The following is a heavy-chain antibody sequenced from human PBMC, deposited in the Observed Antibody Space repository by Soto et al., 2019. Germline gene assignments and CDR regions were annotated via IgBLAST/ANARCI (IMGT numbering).Heavy chain of an antibody. CDR2: IYHSGST. CDR1: GGSISSGGYS. D-gene: IGHD3-22*01. J-gene: IGHJ2*01. CDR3: ARYDTTYYYDSSGYYYAWYFDL. Sequence: QLQLQESGSGLVKPSQTLSLTCAVSGGSISSGGYSWSWIRQPPGKGLEWIGYIYHSGSTYYNPSLKSRVTISVDRSKNQFSLKLSSVTAADTAVYYCARYDTTYYYDSSGYYYAWYFDLWGRGTLVTVSS. V-gene: IGHV4-30-2*01.